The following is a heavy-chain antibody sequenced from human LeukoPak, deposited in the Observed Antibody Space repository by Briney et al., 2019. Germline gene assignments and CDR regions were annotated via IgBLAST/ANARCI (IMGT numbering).Heavy chain of an antibody. D-gene: IGHD3-9*01. J-gene: IGHJ4*02. CDR2: ISAYNGNT. CDR3: ARQFEIDWSYSIDAYYFDY. V-gene: IGHV1-18*01. CDR1: GYTFTSYG. Sequence: ASVKVSCKASGYTFTSYGISWVRQAPGQGLEWMGWISAYNGNTNYAQKLQGRVTMTTDTSTSTAYMELRSLRSDDTAVYYCARQFEIDWSYSIDAYYFDYWGQGTLVTVSS.